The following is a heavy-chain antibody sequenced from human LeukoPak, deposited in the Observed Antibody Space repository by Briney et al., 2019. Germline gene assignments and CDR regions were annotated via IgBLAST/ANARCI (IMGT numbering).Heavy chain of an antibody. CDR2: ICGSGCST. D-gene: IGHD3-10*01. Sequence: GGSLRLSCAASGFTFSSYAMSWVRQAPGKGLEWVSAICGSGCSTYYADSEKGRFTISRDYAKHSLYLQMNSLRAEDTAVYYCARAPRYYYGSGSSSYYMDVWGKGTTVTVSS. J-gene: IGHJ6*03. CDR1: GFTFSSYA. V-gene: IGHV3-23*01. CDR3: ARAPRYYYGSGSSSYYMDV.